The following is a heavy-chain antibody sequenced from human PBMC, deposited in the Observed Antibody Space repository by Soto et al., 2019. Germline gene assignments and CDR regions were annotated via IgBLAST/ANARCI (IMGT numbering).Heavy chain of an antibody. V-gene: IGHV4-31*03. Sequence: QVQLQESGPGLVKPSQTLSLTCTVSGGSISSGGYYWSWIRQHPGTGLEWIGYIYYSGSTYYNPSLKSRVTISVDTSKNQFSLKLSSVTAADTAVYYCARDPFIPGAYYGMDVWGQGTTVTVSS. J-gene: IGHJ6*02. CDR3: ARDPFIPGAYYGMDV. D-gene: IGHD3-16*02. CDR1: GGSISSGGYY. CDR2: IYYSGST.